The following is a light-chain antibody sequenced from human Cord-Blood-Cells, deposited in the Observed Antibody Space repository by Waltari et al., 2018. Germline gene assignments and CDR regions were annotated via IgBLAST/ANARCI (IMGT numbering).Light chain of an antibody. CDR3: SSYTSSSTGV. CDR2: EVS. CDR1: SSDVGGYNY. V-gene: IGLV2-14*01. J-gene: IGLJ2*01. Sequence: QSALNQPASVSGSPGQSITISCTGTSSDVGGYNYFSWYQQHPGKAPKLMIYEVSNRPSGVSNRFSGSKSGNTASLTISGLQAEDEADYYCSSYTSSSTGVFGGGTKLTVL.